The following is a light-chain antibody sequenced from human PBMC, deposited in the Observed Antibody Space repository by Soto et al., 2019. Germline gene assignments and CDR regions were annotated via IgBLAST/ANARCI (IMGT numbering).Light chain of an antibody. J-gene: IGLJ1*01. CDR3: SSYTSSSTYV. V-gene: IGLV2-18*02. CDR1: SSDVGGSSG. Sequence: ALTQPPSVSGSPGQSVAISCTGTSSDVGGSSGVSWYQQPPGTAPKLMIYDVSNRPSGVPDRFSGSKSGNTASLTISGLQAEDEGDYYSSSYTSSSTYVFGTGTKVTVL. CDR2: DVS.